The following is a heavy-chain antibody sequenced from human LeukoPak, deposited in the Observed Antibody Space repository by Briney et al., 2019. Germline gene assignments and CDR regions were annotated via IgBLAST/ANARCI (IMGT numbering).Heavy chain of an antibody. Sequence: GASVKVSCKVSGYTLTELSMHWVRQAPGKGLEWMGGFDPEDGETIYAQKFQGRVTMTEDTSTDTAYMELSRLRSDDTAVYYCARPFRSGYKVFDYWGQGTLVTVSS. J-gene: IGHJ4*02. CDR3: ARPFRSGYKVFDY. V-gene: IGHV1-24*01. CDR1: GYTLTELS. D-gene: IGHD3-22*01. CDR2: FDPEDGET.